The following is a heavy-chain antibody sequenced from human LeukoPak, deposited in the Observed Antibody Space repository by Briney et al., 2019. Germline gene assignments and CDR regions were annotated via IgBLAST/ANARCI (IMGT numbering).Heavy chain of an antibody. V-gene: IGHV3-23*01. CDR2: ISGSGGST. J-gene: IGHJ4*02. Sequence: LSGGSLRLSCAASGFTFSSYAMSWVRQAPGKGLEWVSAISGSGGSTYYADSVKGRFTISRDNSKNTLYLQMNSLRAEDTAVYYCALEERFTFGGVIVYGYFDYWGQGTLVTVSS. D-gene: IGHD3-16*02. CDR3: ALEERFTFGGVIVYGYFDY. CDR1: GFTFSSYA.